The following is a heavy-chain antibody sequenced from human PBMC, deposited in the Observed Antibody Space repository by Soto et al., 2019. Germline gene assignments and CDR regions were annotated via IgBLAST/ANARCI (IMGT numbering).Heavy chain of an antibody. CDR2: IDSDGTT. J-gene: IGHJ3*01. Sequence: EVQLVESGGGLVQPGGSLRLSCAASGFTVSSNYMSWVRQAPGQGLECLSVIDSDGTTYYADSVKGRFTISRHNSRTTCYLQMAGLGVKDPAVNYGGGVRPQGWGQGQWSPSPQ. CDR1: GFTVSSNY. V-gene: IGHV3-53*04. D-gene: IGHD3-16*01. CDR3: GGVRPQG.